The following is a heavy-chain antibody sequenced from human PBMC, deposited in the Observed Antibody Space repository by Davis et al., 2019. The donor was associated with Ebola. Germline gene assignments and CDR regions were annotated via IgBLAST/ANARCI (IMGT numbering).Heavy chain of an antibody. J-gene: IGHJ3*01. CDR2: LGLSADT. D-gene: IGHD6-19*01. Sequence: GGSLRLSCAASGFVFSSYVMSWVRRAPGKGLEWVSTLGLSADTYYADSVKGRFTISRHNSKNTLHLQMNSLRVEDTAIYYCAKDTSNVWFDVWGQGTMVTVSS. CDR3: AKDTSNVWFDV. V-gene: IGHV3-23*01. CDR1: GFVFSSYV.